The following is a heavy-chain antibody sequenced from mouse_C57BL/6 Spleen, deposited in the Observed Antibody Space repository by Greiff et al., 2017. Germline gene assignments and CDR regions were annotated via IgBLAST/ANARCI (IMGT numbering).Heavy chain of an antibody. CDR2: INPSNGGT. Sequence: QVQLQQPGTELVKPGASVKLSCKASGYTFTSYWMHWVKQRPGQGLEWIGNINPSNGGTNYNEKFKSKATLTVDKSSSTAYMQLSSLTSEDSAVYYGARVDYGSSYSWFAYWGQGTLVTVSA. CDR3: ARVDYGSSYSWFAY. J-gene: IGHJ3*01. D-gene: IGHD1-1*01. V-gene: IGHV1-53*01. CDR1: GYTFTSYW.